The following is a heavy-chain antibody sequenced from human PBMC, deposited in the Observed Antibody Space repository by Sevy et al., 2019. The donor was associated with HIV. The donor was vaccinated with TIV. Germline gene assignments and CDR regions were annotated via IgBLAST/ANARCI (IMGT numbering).Heavy chain of an antibody. J-gene: IGHJ4*02. D-gene: IGHD2-2*01. Sequence: SETLSLTCTVSGDSISNSRYYWGWIRQSPGKGLEWIGSVYHSGSTYYNPSLKSRVTLSIDTSKNQFLLKVNSVTATDTAVYYCANQPLTLISPPDSWGQGTLVTVSS. CDR3: ANQPLTLISPPDS. CDR1: GDSISNSRYY. CDR2: VYHSGST. V-gene: IGHV4-39*01.